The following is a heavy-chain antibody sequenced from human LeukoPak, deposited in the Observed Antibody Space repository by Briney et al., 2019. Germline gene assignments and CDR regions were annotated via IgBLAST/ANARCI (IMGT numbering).Heavy chain of an antibody. D-gene: IGHD2-2*01. Sequence: PGGSLRLSCVVSGFTFSTYAMYWVCQAPGKGLEWVAIISHDGTGKYYADSVKGRFTISRDNSKNTLYLQMNSLRAEDTAVYYCARDGGLVVPAAILYYFDYWGQGTLVTVSS. CDR2: ISHDGTGK. J-gene: IGHJ4*02. CDR1: GFTFSTYA. CDR3: ARDGGLVVPAAILYYFDY. V-gene: IGHV3-30-3*01.